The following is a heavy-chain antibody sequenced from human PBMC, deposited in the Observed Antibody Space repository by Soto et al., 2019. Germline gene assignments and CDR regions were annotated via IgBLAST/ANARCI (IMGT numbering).Heavy chain of an antibody. V-gene: IGHV3-30-3*01. Sequence: PGGSLRLSCAASGFTFSSYAMHWVRQAPGKXLEWVAVISYDGSNKYYADSVKGRFTISRDNSKNTLYLQMNSLRAEDTAVYYCARDMDVVVPAAIRSYFDYWGQGTLVTVSS. CDR2: ISYDGSNK. CDR1: GFTFSSYA. D-gene: IGHD2-2*01. CDR3: ARDMDVVVPAAIRSYFDY. J-gene: IGHJ4*02.